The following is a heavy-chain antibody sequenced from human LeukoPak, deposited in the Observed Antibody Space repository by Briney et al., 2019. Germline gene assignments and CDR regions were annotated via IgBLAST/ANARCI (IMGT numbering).Heavy chain of an antibody. CDR3: ARGVRGYSYGARFDY. CDR2: ISRSGSNI. J-gene: IGHJ4*02. D-gene: IGHD5-18*01. V-gene: IGHV3-11*01. CDR1: GFTFSDYY. Sequence: GGSLRLSCAAPGFTFSDYYMSWIRQAPGKGLEWVSHISRSGSNIYYADSVKGRFTITRDNAKNSLYLQINGLRAEDTAVYYCARGVRGYSYGARFDYWGQGTLVAVSS.